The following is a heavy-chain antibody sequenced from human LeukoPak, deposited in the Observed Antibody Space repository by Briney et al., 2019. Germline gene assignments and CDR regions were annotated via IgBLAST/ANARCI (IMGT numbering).Heavy chain of an antibody. Sequence: ASVKVSCKASGYTFTSYDINWVRQATGQGLEWMGWMNPNSGNTGYAQKFQGRVTMTRNTSISTAYMELSSLRSEDTAVYYCARVRLFLEWLLSKNYYYYYMDVWGKGTTVTVSS. V-gene: IGHV1-8*01. CDR1: GYTFTSYD. CDR3: ARVRLFLEWLLSKNYYYYYMDV. CDR2: MNPNSGNT. D-gene: IGHD3-3*01. J-gene: IGHJ6*03.